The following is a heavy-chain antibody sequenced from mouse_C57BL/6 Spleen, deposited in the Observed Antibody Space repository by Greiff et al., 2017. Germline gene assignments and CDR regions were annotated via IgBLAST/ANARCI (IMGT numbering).Heavy chain of an antibody. J-gene: IGHJ4*01. CDR2: INPSNGGT. V-gene: IGHV1-53*01. D-gene: IGHD3-2*02. CDR3: ARSWLRLYAMDY. CDR1: GYTFTSYW. Sequence: QVQLQQPGTELVKPGASVKLSCKASGYTFTSYWMHWVKQRPGQGLEWIGNINPSNGGTNYNEKFKSKATLTVDKSSSPAYMQLSSLTSEDSAVYYCARSWLRLYAMDYWGQGTSVTVSS.